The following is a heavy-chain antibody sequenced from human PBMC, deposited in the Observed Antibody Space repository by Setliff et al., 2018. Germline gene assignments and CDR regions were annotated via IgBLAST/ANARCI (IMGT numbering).Heavy chain of an antibody. CDR1: GGSISSSSYY. J-gene: IGHJ3*02. D-gene: IGHD3-10*01. V-gene: IGHV4-39*01. CDR3: ARHLGGLLWFGELLCAFDI. Sequence: SETLSLTCTVSGGSISSSSYYWGWIRQPPGKGLEWIGSIYYSGSTYYNPSLKSRVTISVDTSKNQFSLKLSSVTAADTAVYYCARHLGGLLWFGELLCAFDIWGQGTMVTVSS. CDR2: IYYSGST.